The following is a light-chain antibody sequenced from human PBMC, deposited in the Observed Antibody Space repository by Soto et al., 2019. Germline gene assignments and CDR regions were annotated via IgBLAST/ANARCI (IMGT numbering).Light chain of an antibody. J-gene: IGKJ1*01. Sequence: AIQMTQSPSSLSASVVDRFTITFLASQGIRNDLGWYQQKPGKAPKLLIYAASSLQSGVPSRFSGSGSGTDFTLTISSLQPEDFATYYCLQDYNYPRTFGQGTKVDIK. CDR1: QGIRND. V-gene: IGKV1-6*01. CDR3: LQDYNYPRT. CDR2: AAS.